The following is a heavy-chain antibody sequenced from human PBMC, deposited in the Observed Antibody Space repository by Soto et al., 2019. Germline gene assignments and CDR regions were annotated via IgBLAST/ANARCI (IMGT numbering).Heavy chain of an antibody. J-gene: IGHJ6*02. CDR1: GGSIGSDY. D-gene: IGHD2-21*01. V-gene: IGHV4-59*01. CDR2: IYYSGST. CDR3: ARYPVRPHLVVGTHV. Sequence: SGNPALGSTVSGGSIGSDYWCSILQPPGKGLERIWYIYYSGSTNYNPSLKSRVTISVDTSKNQFSLKLSSVTAADTAVYYCARYPVRPHLVVGTHVPGQAPKLTLSS.